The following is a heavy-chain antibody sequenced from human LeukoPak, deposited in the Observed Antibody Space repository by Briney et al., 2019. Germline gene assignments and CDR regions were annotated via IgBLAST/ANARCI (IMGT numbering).Heavy chain of an antibody. Sequence: PGGSLRLSCAASGFTFSSYEMNWVRQAPGKGLEWVSYISSSGSTIYYADSVKGRFTISRDNAKNSLYLQMNSLRAEDTAVYYCARDQLELFRYYMDVWGKGTTVTVSS. D-gene: IGHD1-7*01. CDR1: GFTFSSYE. J-gene: IGHJ6*03. CDR3: ARDQLELFRYYMDV. CDR2: ISSSGSTI. V-gene: IGHV3-48*03.